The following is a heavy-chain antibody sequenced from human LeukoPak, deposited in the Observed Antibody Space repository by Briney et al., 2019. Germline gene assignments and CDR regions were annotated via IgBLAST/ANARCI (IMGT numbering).Heavy chain of an antibody. CDR1: GFIFTDYA. Sequence: GGSLRLSCQASGFIFTDYAMSWVRQAPGKGLEWVPSINNGAGDTFFADSVKGRFTISRDDSRGMVYLQMNSLTAEDTAVYYCARSGLATCHYWGQGTLVTVSS. CDR3: ARSGLATCHY. CDR2: INNGAGDT. J-gene: IGHJ4*02. V-gene: IGHV3-23*01. D-gene: IGHD3-10*01.